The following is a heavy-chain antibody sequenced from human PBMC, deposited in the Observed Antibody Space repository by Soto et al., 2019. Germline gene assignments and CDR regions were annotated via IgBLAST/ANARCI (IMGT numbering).Heavy chain of an antibody. J-gene: IGHJ3*02. D-gene: IGHD6-19*01. Sequence: QVQLVQSGAEVKKPGSSVKVSCKASGGTFSSYTITWVRQAPGQGLEWMGRIIPILGIANYAQKFRGRVTITADKSTRTAYMEPSSLRSEDTAVYYCAREKAVAGNDAFDIWGQGTMVTVSS. CDR3: AREKAVAGNDAFDI. CDR2: IIPILGIA. CDR1: GGTFSSYT. V-gene: IGHV1-69*08.